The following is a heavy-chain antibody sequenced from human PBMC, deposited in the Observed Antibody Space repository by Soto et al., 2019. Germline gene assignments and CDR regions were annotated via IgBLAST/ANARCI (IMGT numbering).Heavy chain of an antibody. V-gene: IGHV1-8*01. CDR2: MNPNSGNT. Sequence: ASVKVSRKASGYTFTSYDINWVRQATGQGLEWMGWMNPNSGNTGYAQKFQGRVTMTRNTSISTAYMELSSLRSEDTAVYYCARELFSGIVLVPAAASYYYYGMDLWGQGTSVTVSS. D-gene: IGHD2-2*01. CDR1: GYTFTSYD. J-gene: IGHJ6*02. CDR3: ARELFSGIVLVPAAASYYYYGMDL.